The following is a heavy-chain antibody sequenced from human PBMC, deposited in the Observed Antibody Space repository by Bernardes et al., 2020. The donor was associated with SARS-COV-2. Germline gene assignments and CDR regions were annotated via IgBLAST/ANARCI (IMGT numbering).Heavy chain of an antibody. CDR2: IYYSGST. CDR3: ARSPYYSDSSGYLYYFDH. J-gene: IGHJ4*02. Sequence: SETLSLTCTVSDDSNSSSSYYWGWIRQPPGKGLEWIGSIYYSGSTYYNPSLKSRVTISVDTSKNQFSLKLSSVIAADTAVYYCARSPYYSDSSGYLYYFDHWGQGTLVTVSS. D-gene: IGHD3-22*01. V-gene: IGHV4-39*01. CDR1: DDSNSSSSYY.